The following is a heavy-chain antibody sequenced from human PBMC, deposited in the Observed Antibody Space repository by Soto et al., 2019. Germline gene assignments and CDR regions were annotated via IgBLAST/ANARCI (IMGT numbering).Heavy chain of an antibody. J-gene: IGHJ6*03. CDR2: ISGSGGST. Sequence: PGGSLILSCAASGFTFSSYAMSWVRQAPGKGLEWVSAISGSGGSTYYADSVKGRFTISRDNSKNTLYLQMNSLRAEDTALYYCAKDQTRLNPLLWFYMDVWGKGTTVTVSS. V-gene: IGHV3-23*01. CDR1: GFTFSSYA. D-gene: IGHD3-10*01. CDR3: AKDQTRLNPLLWFYMDV.